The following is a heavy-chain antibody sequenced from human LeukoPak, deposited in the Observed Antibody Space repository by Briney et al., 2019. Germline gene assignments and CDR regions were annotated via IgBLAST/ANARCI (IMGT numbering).Heavy chain of an antibody. D-gene: IGHD3-10*01. Sequence: NPSETLSLPCAVYGGSLSNYYWSWIRQPPGKGLEWIGEINHGGSTKYNPSLKSRVTISVDMSKNQFSLELSSVTAADTAVYYCARGPASGSNFAWFDPWGQGTLVTVSS. CDR1: GGSLSNYY. V-gene: IGHV4-34*01. J-gene: IGHJ5*02. CDR3: ARGPASGSNFAWFDP. CDR2: INHGGST.